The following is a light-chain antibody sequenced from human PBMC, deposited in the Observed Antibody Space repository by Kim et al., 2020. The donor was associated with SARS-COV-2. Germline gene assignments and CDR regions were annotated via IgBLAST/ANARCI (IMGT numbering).Light chain of an antibody. J-gene: IGLJ1*01. V-gene: IGLV1-44*01. CDR1: SSNIGTNT. CDR3: AAWDDSLNGYV. Sequence: ELTQPPSASGTPGQRVTISCSGSSSNIGTNTVNWYQHLPGTAPKLLIYSDNQRPSGVPDRFSGSKSGTSASLAISGLQSEDEADYYCAAWDDSLNGYVFGTGTKVTVL. CDR2: SDN.